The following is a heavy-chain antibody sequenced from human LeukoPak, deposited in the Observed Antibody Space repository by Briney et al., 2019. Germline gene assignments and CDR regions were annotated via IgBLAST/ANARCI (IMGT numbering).Heavy chain of an antibody. D-gene: IGHD3-3*01. Sequence: ASVKVSCKASGYTFTSYGISWVRQAPGQGLEWTGWISAYNGNTNYAQKLQGRVTMTTDTSTSTAYMELRSLRSDDTAVYYCATYYDFWSGYYPRGYYFDYWGQGTLVTVSS. CDR1: GYTFTSYG. CDR3: ATYYDFWSGYYPRGYYFDY. J-gene: IGHJ4*02. CDR2: ISAYNGNT. V-gene: IGHV1-18*01.